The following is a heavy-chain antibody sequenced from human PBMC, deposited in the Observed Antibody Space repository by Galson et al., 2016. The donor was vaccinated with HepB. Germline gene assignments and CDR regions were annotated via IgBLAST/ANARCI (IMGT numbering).Heavy chain of an antibody. D-gene: IGHD1-26*01. Sequence: SVKVSCKASGYSFSSYAITWVRQAHGQGLEWLGWISTYNGNRNYAQTFQGRVTMTIDTSTSTTYMELRSLRSDDSAVYYCARDREHWEPDCLLDYWGQGTLVTVSS. J-gene: IGHJ4*02. CDR1: GYSFSSYA. CDR3: ARDREHWEPDCLLDY. CDR2: ISTYNGNR. V-gene: IGHV1-18*01.